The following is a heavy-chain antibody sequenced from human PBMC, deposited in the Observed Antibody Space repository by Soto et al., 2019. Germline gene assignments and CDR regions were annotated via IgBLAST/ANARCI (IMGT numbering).Heavy chain of an antibody. V-gene: IGHV3-21*01. CDR1: GFTFSSYS. Sequence: GGSLRLSCAASGFTFSSYSMNWVRQAPGKGLEWVSSISSSSSYIYYADSVKGRFTISRDNAKNSLYLQMNSLRAEDTAVYYCARGDYDYIGTGFDYWGQGTLVTVSS. CDR3: ARGDYDYIGTGFDY. CDR2: ISSSSSYI. D-gene: IGHD3-16*01. J-gene: IGHJ4*02.